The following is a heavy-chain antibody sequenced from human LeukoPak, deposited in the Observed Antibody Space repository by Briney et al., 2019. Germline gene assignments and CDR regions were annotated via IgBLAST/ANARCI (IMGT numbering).Heavy chain of an antibody. Sequence: RASVKVSCKVSGYTLTELSMHWVRQAPGKGLEWMGGFDPEDGETIYAQKFQGRVTMTEDTSTDTAYMELSSLRSEDTAVYYCATLPDTAMVTEAYYFDYWGQGTLVTASS. CDR2: FDPEDGET. J-gene: IGHJ4*02. D-gene: IGHD5-18*01. V-gene: IGHV1-24*01. CDR1: GYTLTELS. CDR3: ATLPDTAMVTEAYYFDY.